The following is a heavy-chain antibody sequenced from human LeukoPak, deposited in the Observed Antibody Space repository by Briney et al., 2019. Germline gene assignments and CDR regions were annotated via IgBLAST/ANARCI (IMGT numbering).Heavy chain of an antibody. V-gene: IGHV3-7*01. Sequence: PGGSLRLSCAASGFTFSSYLMSWVRQAPGKGLEWVANIKQDGSEKYYVDSVKGRFTISRDNAKNSLYLQMNSLRAEDTAVYYCARGNRSYFDWLFWYWGQGTLVTVSS. CDR1: GFTFSSYL. D-gene: IGHD3-9*01. J-gene: IGHJ4*02. CDR3: ARGNRSYFDWLFWY. CDR2: IKQDGSEK.